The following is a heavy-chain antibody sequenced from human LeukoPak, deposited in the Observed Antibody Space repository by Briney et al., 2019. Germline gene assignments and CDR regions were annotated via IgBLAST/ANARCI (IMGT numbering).Heavy chain of an antibody. D-gene: IGHD1-26*01. CDR1: GDTVSSNSAA. J-gene: IGHJ5*02. V-gene: IGHV6-1*01. CDR2: TYYRSKWYN. Sequence: SQTLSLTCAISGDTVSSNSAAWNWIRQSPSRGLEWLGRTYYRSKWYNDYAVSVKSRITINPDTSKNQFSLQLNSVTPEDTAVYHCARAISRWELRLDNWFDPWGQGTLVTVSS. CDR3: ARAISRWELRLDNWFDP.